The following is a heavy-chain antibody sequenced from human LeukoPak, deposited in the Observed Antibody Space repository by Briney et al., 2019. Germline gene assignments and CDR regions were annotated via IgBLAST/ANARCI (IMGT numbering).Heavy chain of an antibody. J-gene: IGHJ1*01. CDR2: INPNSGGT. D-gene: IGHD3-22*01. V-gene: IGHV1-2*02. CDR1: GYTFTGYY. Sequence: ASVQVSCMASGYTFTGYYMHWVRQAPGQGLAWMGWINPNSGGTNYAQKYQGRVTMTRDTSISTAYMELSRLRSDDTAVYYCARATGITMIVGRGYFQHWGQGTLVTVSS. CDR3: ARATGITMIVGRGYFQH.